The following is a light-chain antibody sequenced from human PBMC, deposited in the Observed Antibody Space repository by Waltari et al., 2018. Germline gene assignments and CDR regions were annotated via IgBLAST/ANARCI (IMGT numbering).Light chain of an antibody. Sequence: DIQMTQSPSSLSASVGDRVTITCRASHSINSWLAWYQQKPGKAPKFLIYKASSLQTGVPSRFSGSGSGTDFTLIISSLQPEDFATYYCQQYNSEPYSFGQGTKVEIK. V-gene: IGKV1D-16*01. CDR2: KAS. CDR1: HSINSW. J-gene: IGKJ2*03. CDR3: QQYNSEPYS.